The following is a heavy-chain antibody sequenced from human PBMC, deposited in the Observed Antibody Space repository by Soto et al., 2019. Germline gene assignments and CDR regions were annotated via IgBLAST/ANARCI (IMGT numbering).Heavy chain of an antibody. J-gene: IGHJ4*02. CDR1: GCILRSCV. Sequence: PGGSLRLSCAGSGCILRSCVMSGVRQPPGKGQEWVSGISGSGGSTYYADSVKGRFTISRDNFKNTLFLHMNSLRAEDTAVYYCGAHGYTLDFWGQRTLVPVSS. CDR3: GAHGYTLDF. D-gene: IGHD5-18*01. CDR2: ISGSGGST. V-gene: IGHV3-23*01.